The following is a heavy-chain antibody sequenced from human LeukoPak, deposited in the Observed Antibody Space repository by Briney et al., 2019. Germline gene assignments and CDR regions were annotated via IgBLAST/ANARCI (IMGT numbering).Heavy chain of an antibody. V-gene: IGHV4-39*07. CDR3: ARGTRNYGDYPFDP. J-gene: IGHJ5*02. CDR1: GGSISSSSYY. CDR2: IYYSGST. D-gene: IGHD4-17*01. Sequence: SETLSLTCTVSGGSISSSSYYWGWIRQPPGKGLEWIGSIYYSGSTYYSPSLKSRVTISVDTSKNQFSLKLSSVTAADTAVYYCARGTRNYGDYPFDPWGQGTLVTVSS.